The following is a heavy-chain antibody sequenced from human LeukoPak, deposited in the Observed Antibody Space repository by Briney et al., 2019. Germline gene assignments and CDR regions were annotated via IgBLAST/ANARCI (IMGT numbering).Heavy chain of an antibody. D-gene: IGHD3-16*01. CDR1: GDSITTEYYW. CDR2: IFYTGKI. CDR3: ARQLGVGVWALDR. Sequence: SETLSLTCDVSGDSITTEYYWWGWLRQPPGKGREWIAIIFYTGKIHDNPSLRNRISMSVDTSKDQFSLRLSAVTAADTAVYYCARQLGVGVWALDRWGQGTLVTVSS. J-gene: IGHJ4*02. V-gene: IGHV4-39*01.